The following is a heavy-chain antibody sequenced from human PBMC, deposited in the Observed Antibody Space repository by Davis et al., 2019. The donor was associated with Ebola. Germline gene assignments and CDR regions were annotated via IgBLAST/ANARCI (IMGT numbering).Heavy chain of an antibody. CDR3: TTGYCTGGVCYGTDY. J-gene: IGHJ4*02. CDR2: ISYDGSNK. Sequence: GGSLRLSCAASGFTFSSYGMHWVRQAPGKGLEWVAVISYDGSNKYYADSVKGRFTISRDNSKNTLYLQMNSLRTEDTAVYYCTTGYCTGGVCYGTDYWGQGTLVTVSS. CDR1: GFTFSSYG. V-gene: IGHV3-30*03. D-gene: IGHD2-8*02.